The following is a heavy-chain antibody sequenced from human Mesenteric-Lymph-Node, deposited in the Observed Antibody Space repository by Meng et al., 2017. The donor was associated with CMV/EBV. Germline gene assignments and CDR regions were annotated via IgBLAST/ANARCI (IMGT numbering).Heavy chain of an antibody. V-gene: IGHV3-21*01. CDR1: GFTFSSYG. J-gene: IGHJ4*02. CDR3: AKGGYSSSWYVDY. Sequence: GGSLRLSCAASGFTFSSYGMHWVRQAPGKGLEWVSSISSSSSYIYYADSVKGRFTISRDNAKNSLYLQMNSLRAEDTAVYYCAKGGYSSSWYVDYWGQGTLVTVSS. CDR2: ISSSSSYI. D-gene: IGHD6-13*01.